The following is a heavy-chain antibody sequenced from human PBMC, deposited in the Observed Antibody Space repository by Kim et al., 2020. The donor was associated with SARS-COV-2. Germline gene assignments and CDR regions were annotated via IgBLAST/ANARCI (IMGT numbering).Heavy chain of an antibody. J-gene: IGHJ2*01. CDR2: ISSNGGQT. Sequence: GGSLRLSCAASGFTFSTYGMHWVRQAPEKRLEYVSAISSNGGQTFYADSVKDRFTISRDNSKNTLYLQMGSLRPEDTAVYYCARIGTIGHWYFDLWGRGTLVTVSS. V-gene: IGHV3-64*02. CDR3: ARIGTIGHWYFDL. CDR1: GFTFSTYG. D-gene: IGHD2-8*01.